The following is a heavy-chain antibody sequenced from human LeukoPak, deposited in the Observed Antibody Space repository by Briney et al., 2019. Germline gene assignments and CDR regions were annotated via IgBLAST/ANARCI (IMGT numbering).Heavy chain of an antibody. J-gene: IGHJ4*02. Sequence: GASVKVSCKASGYTFTSNYIHWVRQAPGQGLEWMGMIYPRDGSTSYAQKFQGRVTVTRDTSTSTAYMELRSLRSDDTAVYYCARDYSGTYFDSWGQGTLVTVSS. CDR1: GYTFTSNY. CDR2: IYPRDGST. V-gene: IGHV1-46*01. CDR3: ARDYSGTYFDS. D-gene: IGHD1-26*01.